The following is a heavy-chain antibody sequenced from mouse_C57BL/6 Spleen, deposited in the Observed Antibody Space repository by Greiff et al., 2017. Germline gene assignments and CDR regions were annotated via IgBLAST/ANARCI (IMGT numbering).Heavy chain of an antibody. CDR1: GYSITSGYY. D-gene: IGHD2-3*01. CDR2: ISYDGSN. J-gene: IGHJ1*03. Sequence: EVKLVESGPGLVKPSQSLSLTCSVTGYSITSGYYWNWIRQFPGNKLEWMGYISYDGSNNYNPSLKNRISITRDTSKNQFFLKLNSVTTEDTATYYCAREPDGYYDWYFDVWGTGTTVTVSS. V-gene: IGHV3-6*01. CDR3: AREPDGYYDWYFDV.